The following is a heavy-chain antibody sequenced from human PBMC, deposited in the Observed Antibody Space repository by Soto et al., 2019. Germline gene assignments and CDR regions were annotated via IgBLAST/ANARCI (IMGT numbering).Heavy chain of an antibody. Sequence: QLHLVQSGAVVKKPGASVTVSCSASGYPVTAYYMHWVRQAPGRGLEWMGGINPATGAAKYTQTFQGRGTMTRDMSTSTVFMELSGLTSEDTAVFYCARGGGVGVAGSAAFDMWGQGTLVTVSS. CDR3: ARGGGVGVAGSAAFDM. D-gene: IGHD3-3*01. J-gene: IGHJ3*02. CDR1: GYPVTAYY. V-gene: IGHV1-2*02. CDR2: INPATGAA.